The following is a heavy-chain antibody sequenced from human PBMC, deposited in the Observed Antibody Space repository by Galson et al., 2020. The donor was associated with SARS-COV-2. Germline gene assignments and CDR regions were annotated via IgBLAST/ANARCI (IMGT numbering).Heavy chain of an antibody. CDR3: ARDPLGAEYCSGGSCYWFDP. J-gene: IGHJ5*02. Sequence: ASVKVSCKASGYTFTSYGISWVRQAPGQGLEWMGWISAYNGKTNYAQKLQGRVTMTTDTSTSTAYMELRSLRSDDTAVYYCARDPLGAEYCSGGSCYWFDPWGQGTLVTVSS. CDR2: ISAYNGKT. D-gene: IGHD2-15*01. CDR1: GYTFTSYG. V-gene: IGHV1-18*04.